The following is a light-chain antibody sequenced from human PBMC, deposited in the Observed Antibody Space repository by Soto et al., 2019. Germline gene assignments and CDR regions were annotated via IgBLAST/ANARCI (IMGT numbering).Light chain of an antibody. J-gene: IGKJ2*01. CDR2: GAS. V-gene: IGKV3-20*01. CDR1: QVIGSRY. CDR3: QQFGSSSPHT. Sequence: EIVMTQSPGTLSLSPGERATISCRASQVIGSRYLAWYHQKSGQAPRLLIYGASSRATGIPDRFSGSGSGIDFTVTISRVEPEDFGVYYCQQFGSSSPHTFGQGTKLEIK.